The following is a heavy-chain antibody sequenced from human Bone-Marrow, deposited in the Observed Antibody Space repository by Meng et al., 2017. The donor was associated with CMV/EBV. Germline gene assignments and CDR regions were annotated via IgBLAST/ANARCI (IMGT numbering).Heavy chain of an antibody. J-gene: IGHJ4*02. Sequence: GESLKISCAASGFTVSRHYMNWVRQAPGKGLEWVSVIYSGGSTYYADSVKGRFTISRDNSKNTLYLQVTSLRAEDTAVYYCAKDLFPYQMTGFGMDYWGQGTRVTGSS. CDR3: AKDLFPYQMTGFGMDY. CDR1: GFTVSRHY. CDR2: IYSGGST. D-gene: IGHD2-2*01. V-gene: IGHV3-53*05.